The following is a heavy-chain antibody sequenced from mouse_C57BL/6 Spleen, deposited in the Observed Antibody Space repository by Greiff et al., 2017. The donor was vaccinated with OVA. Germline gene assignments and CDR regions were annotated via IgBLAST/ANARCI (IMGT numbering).Heavy chain of an antibody. CDR1: GYAFSSYW. Sequence: QVQLQQSGAELVKPGASVKISCKASGYAFSSYWMNWVKQRPGKGLEWIGQIYPGDGDTNYNGKFKGKATLTADKSSSTAYMQLSSLTSEDSAVYFCARDTELTGAFAYWGQGTLVTVSA. D-gene: IGHD4-1*01. V-gene: IGHV1-80*01. CDR3: ARDTELTGAFAY. J-gene: IGHJ3*01. CDR2: IYPGDGDT.